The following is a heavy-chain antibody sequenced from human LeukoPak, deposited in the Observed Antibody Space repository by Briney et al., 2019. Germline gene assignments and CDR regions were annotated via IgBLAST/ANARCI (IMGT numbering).Heavy chain of an antibody. Sequence: GGSLRLSCAASGFTLSNFWMHWVRQAPGKGLVWVSRINSDGSTTTSADSVKGRFTISRDNAKNTLFLQMNSLRAEDTAVYYCARVTPPHYVLSDSTGYYYDFWGQGTLVTVSS. CDR1: GFTLSNFW. CDR2: INSDGSTT. CDR3: ARVTPPHYVLSDSTGYYYDF. D-gene: IGHD3-22*01. V-gene: IGHV3-74*03. J-gene: IGHJ4*02.